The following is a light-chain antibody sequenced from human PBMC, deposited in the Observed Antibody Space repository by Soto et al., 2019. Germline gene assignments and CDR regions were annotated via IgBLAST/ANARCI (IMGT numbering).Light chain of an antibody. V-gene: IGKV3-11*01. CDR2: DAS. CDR3: QQRSNWPRGT. CDR1: QRVSSS. Sequence: EIVLTQSPATLSFSPGERATLSCRASQRVSSSLACYQQKPGQAPRLLIYDASNRATGIPARFSGSGSGTDFTLTISSLEPEDFAVYYCQQRSNWPRGTFGQGTKLEIK. J-gene: IGKJ2*02.